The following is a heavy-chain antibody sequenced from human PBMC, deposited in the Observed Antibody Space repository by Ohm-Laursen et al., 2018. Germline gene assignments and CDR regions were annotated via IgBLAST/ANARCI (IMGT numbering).Heavy chain of an antibody. CDR1: GFTFSDYY. V-gene: IGHV3-11*01. Sequence: SLRLSCAASGFTFSDYYMSWIRQAPGKGLEWVSYISSSGNTIYYADSVKGRFTISRDNAKNSLYLQMNSLRAEDTAVYYCASTYYYDSGSDYWGQGTLVTVSS. CDR2: ISSSGNTI. D-gene: IGHD3-22*01. J-gene: IGHJ4*02. CDR3: ASTYYYDSGSDY.